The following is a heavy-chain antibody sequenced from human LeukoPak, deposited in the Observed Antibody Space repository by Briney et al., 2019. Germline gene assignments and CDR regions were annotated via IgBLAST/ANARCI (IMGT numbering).Heavy chain of an antibody. J-gene: IGHJ4*02. V-gene: IGHV1-2*02. CDR3: ARDLGGRQWLAVCFDY. Sequence: ASVKVSCKASGYTFTGYYKQWVRQAAGQGLGWRGWFNPNSGGTKYAQKFQGRVTMTRDTSISTAYMELSRLRSDDTAVYYCARDLGGRQWLAVCFDYWGQGTLVTVSS. D-gene: IGHD6-19*01. CDR2: FNPNSGGT. CDR1: GYTFTGYY.